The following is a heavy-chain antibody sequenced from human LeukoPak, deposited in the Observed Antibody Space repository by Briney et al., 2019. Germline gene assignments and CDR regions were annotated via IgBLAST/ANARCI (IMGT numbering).Heavy chain of an antibody. Sequence: ASVKVSCKASGYTFTGYYMHWVRQAPGQGLEWMGRINPNSGGTNYVQKFQGRVTMTRDTSISTAYMELSRLRSDDTAVCYCARGCSGGSCQGRFDPWGQGTLVTVSS. CDR3: ARGCSGGSCQGRFDP. CDR1: GYTFTGYY. CDR2: INPNSGGT. D-gene: IGHD2-15*01. J-gene: IGHJ5*02. V-gene: IGHV1-2*06.